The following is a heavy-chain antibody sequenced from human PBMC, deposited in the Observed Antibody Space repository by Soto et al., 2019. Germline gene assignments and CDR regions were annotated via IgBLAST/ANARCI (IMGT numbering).Heavy chain of an antibody. CDR2: IYPGDSDT. CDR3: ARQSRLSSSWYPREWFDP. V-gene: IGHV5-51*01. D-gene: IGHD6-13*01. CDR1: GYSFTSYW. Sequence: GESLKISCQVFGYSFTSYWIGWVRQMPGKGLEWMGIIYPGDSDTRYSPSFQGQVTISADKSISTAYLQWSSLKASDTAMYYCARQSRLSSSWYPREWFDPWGQGTLVTVSS. J-gene: IGHJ5*02.